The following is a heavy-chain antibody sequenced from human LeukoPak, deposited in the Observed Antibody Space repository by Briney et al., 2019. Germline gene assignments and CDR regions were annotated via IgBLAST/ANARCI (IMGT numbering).Heavy chain of an antibody. Sequence: PGRSLRLSCAASGFTFSTYVMHWVRQAPGKGLEWVAVIPYDGSNKYYADSVQGRFIISRDNSKNTLYLQMNSLRTGDTAVYYCAKADSSGWYNLDYWGQGTLVTVSS. J-gene: IGHJ4*02. V-gene: IGHV3-30*18. CDR3: AKADSSGWYNLDY. CDR1: GFTFSTYV. CDR2: IPYDGSNK. D-gene: IGHD6-19*01.